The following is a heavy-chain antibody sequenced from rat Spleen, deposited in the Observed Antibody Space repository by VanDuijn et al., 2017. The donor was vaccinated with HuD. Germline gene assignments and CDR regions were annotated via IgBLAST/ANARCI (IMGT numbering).Heavy chain of an antibody. D-gene: IGHD2-2*01. J-gene: IGHJ1*01. Sequence: EVQLVESGGGLVQPGRSLKLSCVASGFTFNNYWMTWIRQAPGKGLECVASIDNNGGATYYLDSVKGRFTISRDNGKSTLYLQMNSLRSDDTATYYCAGAGYLRDWYFDFWGPGTMVTVSP. CDR1: GFTFNNYW. V-gene: IGHV5-31*01. CDR3: AGAGYLRDWYFDF. CDR2: IDNNGGAT.